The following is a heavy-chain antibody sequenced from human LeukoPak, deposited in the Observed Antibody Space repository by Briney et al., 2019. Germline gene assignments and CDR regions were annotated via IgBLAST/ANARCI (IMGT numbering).Heavy chain of an antibody. J-gene: IGHJ4*02. V-gene: IGHV3-30*04. CDR1: GFTFSDYT. CDR3: ARGLHDRSWYGAH. Sequence: GGSLRLSCAASGFTFSDYTVQWVRQAPGKGLEWVALLPPDGSYQYYADSLKGRFTISRDNFKNALYLQMNGLRLEDTAVYYCARGLHDRSWYGAHWGQGTLLSVSS. CDR2: LPPDGSYQ. D-gene: IGHD6-13*01.